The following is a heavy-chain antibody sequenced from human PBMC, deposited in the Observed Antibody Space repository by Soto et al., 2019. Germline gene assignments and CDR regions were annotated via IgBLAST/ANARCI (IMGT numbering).Heavy chain of an antibody. V-gene: IGHV5-51*01. J-gene: IGHJ6*02. CDR3: ARLYYHGSAYHYGMDV. D-gene: IGHD3-10*01. CDR1: GYSFTSYW. Sequence: PGESLKISCKGSGYSFTSYWIGWVRQMPGKGLEWMGTIYPGDSDTRYNPSFQGQVTISADKSINTAYLRWSSLKASDSAMYFCARLYYHGSAYHYGMDVWGQGTTVTVSS. CDR2: IYPGDSDT.